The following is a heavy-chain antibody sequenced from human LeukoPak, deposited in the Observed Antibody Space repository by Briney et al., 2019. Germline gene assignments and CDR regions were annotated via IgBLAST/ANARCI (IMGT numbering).Heavy chain of an antibody. D-gene: IGHD6-13*01. CDR2: INWNGGST. CDR1: GFTFYDYG. V-gene: IGHV3-20*04. Sequence: GGSLRLSCAASGFTFYDYGMSWVRQAPGKGLEWVSGINWNGGSTGYADSVKGRFTISRDNAKNSLYLQMNSLRAEDTALYYCARTGYSSSWRNYVDYWGQGTLVTVSS. CDR3: ARTGYSSSWRNYVDY. J-gene: IGHJ4*02.